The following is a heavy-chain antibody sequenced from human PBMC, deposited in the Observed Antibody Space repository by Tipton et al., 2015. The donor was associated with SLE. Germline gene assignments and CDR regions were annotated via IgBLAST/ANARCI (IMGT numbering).Heavy chain of an antibody. CDR3: ARAEDSRALDY. CDR2: ISYDGSNK. J-gene: IGHJ4*02. D-gene: IGHD3-22*01. CDR1: GFTFSSYA. Sequence: SLRLSCAASGFTFSSYAMHWVRQAPGKGLEWVAVISYDGSNKYYADSVKGRFTISRDNSKNTLYLQMNSLRAEDTAVYYCARAEDSRALDYWGQGTLVTVSS. V-gene: IGHV3-30-3*01.